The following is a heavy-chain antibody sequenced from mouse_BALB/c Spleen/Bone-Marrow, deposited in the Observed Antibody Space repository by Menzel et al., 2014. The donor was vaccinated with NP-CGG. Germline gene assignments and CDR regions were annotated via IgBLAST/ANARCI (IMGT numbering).Heavy chain of an antibody. J-gene: IGHJ2*01. CDR1: GYTFTSYW. CDR2: INPSTGYT. Sequence: QVQLQQSGAELAKPGASVKMSCKASGYTFTSYWMHWVKQGPGQGLEWTGYINPSTGYTEYNQKFKDKATLTADKSSSTAYMQLSSLTSEDSAVYYCARSRTGTYFDYWGQGTTLTVSS. CDR3: ARSRTGTYFDY. V-gene: IGHV1-7*01. D-gene: IGHD4-1*01.